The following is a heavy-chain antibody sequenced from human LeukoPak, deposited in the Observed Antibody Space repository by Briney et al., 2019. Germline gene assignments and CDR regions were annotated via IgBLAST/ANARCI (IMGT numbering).Heavy chain of an antibody. Sequence: ASVKVSCKTSGYSITGYYMHWVRQAPGQGLEWMGWINGNTGGTNYAQKLQGRVTMTRDTSISTAYMELSELTFDDTAVYYCARDATLGGTKNSFDPSGQGTLVTVSS. CDR1: GYSITGYY. CDR2: INGNTGGT. CDR3: ARDATLGGTKNSFDP. V-gene: IGHV1-2*02. D-gene: IGHD1-26*01. J-gene: IGHJ5*02.